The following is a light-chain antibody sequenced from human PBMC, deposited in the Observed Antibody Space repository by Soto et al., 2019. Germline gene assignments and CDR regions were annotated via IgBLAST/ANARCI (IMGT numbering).Light chain of an antibody. CDR2: DVT. CDR3: SSYTTSSTLI. V-gene: IGLV2-14*03. CDR1: SSDVGRYKL. J-gene: IGLJ2*01. Sequence: QSALTQPASVSGSPGQSITISCTGTSSDVGRYKLVSWYQQHPGKAPKLMIYDVTDRPSGVSNRFSGSKSGNTASLTISGLQAEDEAGYYCSSYTTSSTLIFGGGTKITVL.